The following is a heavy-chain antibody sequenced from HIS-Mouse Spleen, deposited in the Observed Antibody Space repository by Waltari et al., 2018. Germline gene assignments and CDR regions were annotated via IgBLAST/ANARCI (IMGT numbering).Heavy chain of an antibody. Sequence: EVQLVESGGGLVQPGGSLRRSCAASGFTFSSYSMNWVRQAPGKGLEWVSYISSSSSTIYYADSVKGRFTISRDNAKNSLYLQMNSLRAEDTAVYYCARGASGSYYLVSVSDYWGQGTLVTVSS. J-gene: IGHJ4*02. CDR3: ARGASGSYYLVSVSDY. CDR1: GFTFSSYS. D-gene: IGHD1-26*01. CDR2: ISSSSSTI. V-gene: IGHV3-48*01.